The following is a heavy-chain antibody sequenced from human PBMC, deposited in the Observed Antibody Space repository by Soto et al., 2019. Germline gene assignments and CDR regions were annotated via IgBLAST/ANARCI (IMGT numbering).Heavy chain of an antibody. V-gene: IGHV3-66*01. CDR1: GLTVSSNY. J-gene: IGHJ4*02. Sequence: EVQLVESGGGLVQPGGSLRLSCAASGLTVSSNYMSWVRQAPGKGLEWVSVIYSGTTTHYADSVKGRFTISRDSSKNTLYLQMNSRRAEDTAVYYCARGYWVEGYGAGTYFDYWGQGTLVTVSS. CDR2: IYSGTTT. CDR3: ARGYWVEGYGAGTYFDY. D-gene: IGHD3-16*01.